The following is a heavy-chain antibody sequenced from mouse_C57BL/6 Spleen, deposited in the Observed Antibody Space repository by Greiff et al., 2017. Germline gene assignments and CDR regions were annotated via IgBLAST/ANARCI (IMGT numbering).Heavy chain of an antibody. D-gene: IGHD2-1*01. V-gene: IGHV1-52*01. CDR3: ARGGNYVEFFDY. CDR2: IDPSDSET. J-gene: IGHJ2*01. Sequence: QVQLKQPGAELVRPGSSVKLSCKASGYTFTSYWMHWVKQRPIQGLEWIGNIDPSDSETHYNQKFKDKATLTVDKSSSTAYMQLSSLTSEDSAVYYCARGGNYVEFFDYWGQGTTLTVSS. CDR1: GYTFTSYW.